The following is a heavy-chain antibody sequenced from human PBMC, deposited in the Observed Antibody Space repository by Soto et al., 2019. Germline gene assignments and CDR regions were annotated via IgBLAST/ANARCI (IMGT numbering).Heavy chain of an antibody. CDR3: TREPGDIVVVPAAIPFDY. V-gene: IGHV3-49*03. D-gene: IGHD2-2*01. J-gene: IGHJ4*02. CDR1: GFTFGDYA. CDR2: IRSKAYGGTT. Sequence: GGSLRLSCTASGFTFGDYAMSWFRQAPGKGLEWVGFIRSKAYGGTTEYAASVKGRFTISRDDSKSIAYLQMNSLKTEDTAVYYCTREPGDIVVVPAAIPFDYWGQGTLVTVSS.